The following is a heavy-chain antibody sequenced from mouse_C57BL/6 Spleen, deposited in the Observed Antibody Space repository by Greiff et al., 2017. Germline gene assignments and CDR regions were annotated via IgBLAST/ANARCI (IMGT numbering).Heavy chain of an antibody. CDR3: ARCNYYGSSLYAMDY. CDR1: GFNIKNTY. D-gene: IGHD1-1*01. CDR2: IDPANGNT. J-gene: IGHJ4*01. Sequence: VQLKQSVAELVRPGASVKLSCTASGFNIKNTYMHWVKQRPEQGLEWIGRIDPANGNTKYAPKFQGKATITADTSSNTAYLQLSSLTSEDTAIYYCARCNYYGSSLYAMDYWGQGTSVTVSS. V-gene: IGHV14-3*01.